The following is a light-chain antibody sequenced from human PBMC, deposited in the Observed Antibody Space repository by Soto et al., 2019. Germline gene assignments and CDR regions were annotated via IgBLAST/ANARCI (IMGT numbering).Light chain of an antibody. CDR2: EGS. CDR1: NRDVGTYIP. Sequence: QSALTQPASVSGSPGQSITISCTGTNRDVGTYIPVSWYQQHPGKAPKLMIYEGSKRPSGVSNRFTGSKSGDTASLTISGLQAEDEADYYCCSFVRSSISVVFGGGTKLTVL. CDR3: CSFVRSSISVV. J-gene: IGLJ2*01. V-gene: IGLV2-23*01.